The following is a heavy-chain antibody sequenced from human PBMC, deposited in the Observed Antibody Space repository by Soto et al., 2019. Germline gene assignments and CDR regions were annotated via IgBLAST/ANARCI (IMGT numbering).Heavy chain of an antibody. CDR1: GGTVSSYA. D-gene: IGHD2-2*02. Sequence: GASVKVSCKASGGTVSSYAISWVRQAPGQGLEWMGGIIPILGIANYAQKFQGRVTITADKSTSTAYMELSSLRSEDTAVYYCARLVVPAAIGYYYYGMDVWGQGTTVTVSS. CDR3: ARLVVPAAIGYYYYGMDV. V-gene: IGHV1-69*10. J-gene: IGHJ6*02. CDR2: IIPILGIA.